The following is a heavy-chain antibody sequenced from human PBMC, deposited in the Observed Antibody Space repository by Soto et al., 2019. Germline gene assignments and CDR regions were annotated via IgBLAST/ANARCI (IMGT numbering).Heavy chain of an antibody. CDR2: INSDGSST. CDR1: GFTFSSYW. D-gene: IGHD2-15*01. V-gene: IGHV3-74*01. Sequence: GGSLRLSCAASGFTFSSYWMHWVRQAPGKGLVWVSRINSDGSSTSYADSVKGRFTISRDNAKNTLYLQMNSLRAEDTAVYYCARAPLYCSGGSCYIYYYYYMDVWGKGTTVTVSS. CDR3: ARAPLYCSGGSCYIYYYYYMDV. J-gene: IGHJ6*03.